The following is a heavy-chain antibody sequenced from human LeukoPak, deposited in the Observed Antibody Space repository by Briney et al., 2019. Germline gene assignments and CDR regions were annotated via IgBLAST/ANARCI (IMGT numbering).Heavy chain of an antibody. J-gene: IGHJ4*02. Sequence: GGSLRLSCAASGFTFSSYSTHWVRQAPGKGLEWVAVISDDGSKKSYADSVKGRFTVSRDNSKNTLYLQMNSPKVEDTAVYYCAREGGYCSSTTCYFDSWGQGTPVTVSS. CDR2: ISDDGSKK. V-gene: IGHV3-30-3*01. D-gene: IGHD2-2*01. CDR3: AREGGYCSSTTCYFDS. CDR1: GFTFSSYS.